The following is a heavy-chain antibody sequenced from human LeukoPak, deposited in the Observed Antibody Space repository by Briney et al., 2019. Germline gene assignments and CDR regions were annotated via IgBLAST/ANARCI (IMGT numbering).Heavy chain of an antibody. CDR2: IYTSGST. CDR3: ARLLDSSGYYDY. CDR1: GGSISSYY. J-gene: IGHJ4*02. D-gene: IGHD3-22*01. Sequence: SETLSLTCTVSGGSISSYYWSWIRQPAGKGLEWIGRIYTSGSTNYNPSLKSRVTMSVDTSKNQFSLKLSSVTAADTAVYYRARLLDSSGYYDYWGQGTLVTVSS. V-gene: IGHV4-4*07.